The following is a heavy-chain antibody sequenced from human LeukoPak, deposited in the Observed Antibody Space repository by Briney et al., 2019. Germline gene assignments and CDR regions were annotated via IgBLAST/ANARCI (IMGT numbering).Heavy chain of an antibody. V-gene: IGHV3-23*01. CDR1: GFTFSSSA. CDR2: IGGSGGST. CDR3: AKRALGSFYYFDY. Sequence: PGGSLRLSCVASGFTFSSSAMSWVRQAPGKGLEWVSAIGGSGGSTYYADSVKGRVTISRDNSKNTLYLQMNSLRDGDTALYYCAKRALGSFYYFDYWGQGALVTVSS. J-gene: IGHJ4*02.